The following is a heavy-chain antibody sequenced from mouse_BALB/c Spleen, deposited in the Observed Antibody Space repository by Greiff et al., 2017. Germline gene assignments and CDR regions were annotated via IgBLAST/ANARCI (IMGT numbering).Heavy chain of an antibody. D-gene: IGHD2-1*01. CDR3: ARDYGNPLYAMDY. CDR1: GFTFSSFG. CDR2: ISSGGSTI. Sequence: EVMLVESGGGLVQPGGSRKLSCAASGFTFSSFGMHWVRQAPEKGLEWVAYISSGGSTIYYADTVKGRFTISRDNPKNTLFLQMTSLRSEDTAMYYCARDYGNPLYAMDYWGQGTSVTVSS. V-gene: IGHV5-17*02. J-gene: IGHJ4*01.